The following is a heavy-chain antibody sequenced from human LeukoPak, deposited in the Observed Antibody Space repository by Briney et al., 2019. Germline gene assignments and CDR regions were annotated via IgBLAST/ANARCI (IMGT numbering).Heavy chain of an antibody. D-gene: IGHD3-16*01. J-gene: IGHJ6*02. V-gene: IGHV1-2*04. Sequence: GASVKVSCKASGYTFTGYYIHWVRQAPGQGLEWMGWINPNSGGTNYAQKFQGWVTMTRDTSISTVYMELSRLRSDDTAVYYCARDGTVWGRNHYYYYGMDVWGQGTTVTVSS. CDR2: INPNSGGT. CDR3: ARDGTVWGRNHYYYYGMDV. CDR1: GYTFTGYY.